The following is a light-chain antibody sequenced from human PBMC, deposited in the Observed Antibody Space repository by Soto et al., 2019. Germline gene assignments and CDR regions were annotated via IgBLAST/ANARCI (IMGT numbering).Light chain of an antibody. CDR1: SSNIGSNY. J-gene: IGLJ2*01. CDR2: RND. Sequence: SVLTQPPSASGTPGQTVTISCSGSSSNIGSNYVSWYQQLPGTAPELLICRNDQRPSGVPARFSGSKSGTSASLAISGLRSEDEAAYYCAPWDDSFRGHVLFGGGTRSPS. V-gene: IGLV1-47*01. CDR3: APWDDSFRGHVL.